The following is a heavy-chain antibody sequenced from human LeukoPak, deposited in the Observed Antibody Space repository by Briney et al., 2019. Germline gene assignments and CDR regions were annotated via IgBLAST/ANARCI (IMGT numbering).Heavy chain of an antibody. CDR1: GGSFSGYY. CDR2: INHSGSA. D-gene: IGHD4-17*01. Sequence: ASETLSLTCAVSGGSFSGYYWTWIRQPPGRGLEWIGEINHSGSANYNPSLKSRVTISLDTSKNQFSLKLSSVTAADTAVYYCARGQGTVTTHWGQGTLVTVSS. J-gene: IGHJ4*02. CDR3: ARGQGTVTTH. V-gene: IGHV4-34*01.